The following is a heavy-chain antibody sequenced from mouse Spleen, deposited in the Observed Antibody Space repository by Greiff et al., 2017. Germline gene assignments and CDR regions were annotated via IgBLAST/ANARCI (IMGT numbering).Heavy chain of an antibody. J-gene: IGHJ2*01. V-gene: IGHV3-6*01. Sequence: VQLQQSGPGLVKPSQSLSLTCSVTGYSITSGYYWNWIRQFPGNKLEWMGYISYDGSNNYNPSLKNRISITRDTSKNQFFLKLNSVTTEDTATYYCARDGNWDWGQGTTLTVSS. CDR3: ARDGNWD. CDR1: GYSITSGYY. D-gene: IGHD4-1*01. CDR2: ISYDGSN.